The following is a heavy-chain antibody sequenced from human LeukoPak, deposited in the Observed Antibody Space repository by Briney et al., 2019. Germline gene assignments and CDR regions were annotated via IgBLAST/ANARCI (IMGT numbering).Heavy chain of an antibody. V-gene: IGHV1-2*02. CDR2: INPNSGGT. CDR3: ARESMSSGQYDAFDI. D-gene: IGHD3-22*01. CDR1: GYTFTGYY. J-gene: IGHJ3*02. Sequence: ASVKVSCKASGYTFTGYYMHWVRQAPGQGLEWMGWINPNSGGTNYAQKFQGRVTMTRDTSISTAYMELSRLRSDDTAVYYCARESMSSGQYDAFDIWGQGTMVTVSS.